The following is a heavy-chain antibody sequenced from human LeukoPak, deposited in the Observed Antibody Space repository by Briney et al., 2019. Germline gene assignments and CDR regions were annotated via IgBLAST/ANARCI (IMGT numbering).Heavy chain of an antibody. CDR2: IIPIFGTA. Sequence: GASVKVSCKASGGTFSSYAISWVRQAPGQGLEWMGRIIPIFGTANYAQKFQGRVTITTDESTSTAYMELSSLRSDDTAVYYCARVRMTTVTNCDYWGQGTLVTVSS. V-gene: IGHV1-69*05. D-gene: IGHD4-17*01. J-gene: IGHJ4*02. CDR1: GGTFSSYA. CDR3: ARVRMTTVTNCDY.